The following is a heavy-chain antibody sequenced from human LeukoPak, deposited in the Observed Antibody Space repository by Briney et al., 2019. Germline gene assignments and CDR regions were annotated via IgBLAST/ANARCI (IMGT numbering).Heavy chain of an antibody. J-gene: IGHJ4*02. CDR3: AREFKVVVAATPVRVWHRDFDY. CDR1: GYTFTSYG. CDR2: ISAYNGNT. V-gene: IGHV1-18*01. D-gene: IGHD2-15*01. Sequence: ASVKVSCKASGYTFTSYGISWVRQAPGQGLEWMGCISAYNGNTNYAQKLQGRVTVTTDTSTSTAYMELRSLRSDDTAVYYCAREFKVVVAATPVRVWHRDFDYWGQGTLVTVSS.